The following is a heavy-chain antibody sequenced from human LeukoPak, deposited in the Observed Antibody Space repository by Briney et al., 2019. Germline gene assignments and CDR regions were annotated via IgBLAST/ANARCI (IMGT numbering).Heavy chain of an antibody. D-gene: IGHD6-13*01. Sequence: GGSLRLSCAASGFTFSTYSMHWVGQAPGKGLEYVAAISSNGGATYYANSVKGRFTISRDNSKNTLYLQMGSLRAEDMAVYYCARVRRQQLVRDAFDIWGQGTMVTVSS. J-gene: IGHJ3*02. CDR2: ISSNGGAT. CDR3: ARVRRQQLVRDAFDI. V-gene: IGHV3-64*01. CDR1: GFTFSTYS.